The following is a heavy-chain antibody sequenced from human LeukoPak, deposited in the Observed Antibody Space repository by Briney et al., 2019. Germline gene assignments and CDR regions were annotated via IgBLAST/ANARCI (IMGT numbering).Heavy chain of an antibody. V-gene: IGHV1-18*01. CDR2: ISAYNGNT. CDR1: GYTFTSYG. J-gene: IGHJ1*01. D-gene: IGHD3-3*01. CDR3: ARVRYDFWRQRIEYFQH. Sequence: ASVKVSCKASGYTFTSYGISWVRQAPGQGLEWMGWISAYNGNTNYAQKLQGRVTMTTDTSTSTAYMELRSLRSEDTAVYYCARVRYDFWRQRIEYFQHWGQGTLVTVSS.